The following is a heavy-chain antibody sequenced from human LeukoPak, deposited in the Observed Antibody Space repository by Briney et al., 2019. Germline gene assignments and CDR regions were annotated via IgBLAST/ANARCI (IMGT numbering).Heavy chain of an antibody. CDR2: ISAYNGNT. CDR3: ARVRNSYGYPLSDY. V-gene: IGHV1-18*01. J-gene: IGHJ4*02. D-gene: IGHD5-18*01. Sequence: ASVKVSCKASGYTFTSYGISWVRQAPGHGLEWMGWISAYNGNTNYAQKLQGRVTMTTDTSTSTAYMELRSLRSDDTAVYYCARVRNSYGYPLSDYWGQGTLVTVSS. CDR1: GYTFTSYG.